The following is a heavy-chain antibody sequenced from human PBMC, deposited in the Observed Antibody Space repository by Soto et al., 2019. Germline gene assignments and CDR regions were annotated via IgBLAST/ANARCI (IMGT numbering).Heavy chain of an antibody. CDR3: AKVGSGSYSALS. CDR2: ISFSGVNR. J-gene: IGHJ5*02. D-gene: IGHD3-10*01. Sequence: EVQLLDSGGGLVQPGGSLRLSCAASGFTFSRYAMNWVRQAPGKGLEWVSTISFSGVNRHYADSVKGRLTISRDNSKNTLYLQMNSLRAEGTAIYFCAKVGSGSYSALSWGQGTLVTVSS. CDR1: GFTFSRYA. V-gene: IGHV3-23*01.